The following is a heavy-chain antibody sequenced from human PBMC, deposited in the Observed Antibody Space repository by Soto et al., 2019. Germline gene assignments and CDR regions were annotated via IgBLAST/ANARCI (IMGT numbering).Heavy chain of an antibody. V-gene: IGHV3-53*01. D-gene: IGHD2-2*01. CDR2: IYSGGYT. CDR1: GFTVSNNY. Sequence: EVQLVESGGGLIQPGGSLRLSCAVSGFTVSNNYMSWVRQAPGKGLEGVSVIYSGGYTAYGDSVKGRFTISRDNSKKTLSLQKNSLSAAHPAVSYWPTSRGGGGYWGQGTLVTVSS. J-gene: IGHJ4*02. CDR3: PTSRGGGGY.